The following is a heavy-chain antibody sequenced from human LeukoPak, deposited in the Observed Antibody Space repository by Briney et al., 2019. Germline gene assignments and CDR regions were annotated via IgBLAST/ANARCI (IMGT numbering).Heavy chain of an antibody. Sequence: PGRSLRLSCAASGFTFSSYAMHWVRQAPGKVLEWVAVISYDGSNKYYADSVKGRFTISRDNSKNTLYLQMNSLRAEDTAVYYCARDWYYYDSSGYQTLDYWGQGTLVTVSS. J-gene: IGHJ4*02. CDR1: GFTFSSYA. CDR2: ISYDGSNK. CDR3: ARDWYYYDSSGYQTLDY. V-gene: IGHV3-30*01. D-gene: IGHD3-22*01.